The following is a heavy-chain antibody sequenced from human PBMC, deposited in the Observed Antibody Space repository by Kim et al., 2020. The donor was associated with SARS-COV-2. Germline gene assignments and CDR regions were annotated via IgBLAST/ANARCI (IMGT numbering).Heavy chain of an antibody. Sequence: GGSLRLSCAASGLTFTTYAMSWVRQAPGKGLEWVSFITAGGETTVYADSVKGRFTISRDDSRNPLFLQMNSLRVEDTAVYYCAREPERRSAYWGQGTLVT. V-gene: IGHV3-23*01. D-gene: IGHD1-1*01. CDR1: GLTFTTYA. J-gene: IGHJ4*02. CDR3: AREPERRSAY. CDR2: ITAGGETT.